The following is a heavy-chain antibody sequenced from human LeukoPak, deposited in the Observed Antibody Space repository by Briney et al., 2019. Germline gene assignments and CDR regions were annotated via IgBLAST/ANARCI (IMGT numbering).Heavy chain of an antibody. J-gene: IGHJ6*03. CDR2: IRYDGSNK. D-gene: IGHD5-12*01. Sequence: PGGSLRLSCAASGFTFSSYGMHWVRQAPGKGLEWVAFIRYDGSNKYYADSVKGRFTISRDNAKNSLYLQMNSLRAEDTALYYCARGRYSGYEPGPYYYYYMDVWGKGTTVTVSS. V-gene: IGHV3-30*02. CDR1: GFTFSSYG. CDR3: ARGRYSGYEPGPYYYYYMDV.